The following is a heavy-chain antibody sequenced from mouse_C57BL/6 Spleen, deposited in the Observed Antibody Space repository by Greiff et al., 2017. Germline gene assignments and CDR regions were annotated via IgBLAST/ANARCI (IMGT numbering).Heavy chain of an antibody. CDR1: GYTFTDYY. D-gene: IGHD1-1*01. CDR3: AREYYYGSSDPDY. V-gene: IGHV1-77*01. J-gene: IGHJ2*01. CDR2: IGPGSGST. Sequence: QVQLQQSGAELVKPGASVKISCKASGYTFTDYYINWVKQRPGQGLEWIGKIGPGSGSTYSTEKFKGKATLTADKSSSTAYMQLSSLTSEDSAVXFWAREYYYGSSDPDYWGQGTTLTVAS.